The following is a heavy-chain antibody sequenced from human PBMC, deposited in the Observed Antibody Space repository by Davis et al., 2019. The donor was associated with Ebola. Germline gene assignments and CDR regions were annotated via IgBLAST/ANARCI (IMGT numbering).Heavy chain of an antibody. D-gene: IGHD2-15*01. CDR1: GYTFATYY. J-gene: IGHJ6*02. V-gene: IGHV1-46*01. Sequence: AASVKVSCKASGYTFATYYMHWVRQAPGQGLEWMGIINPSGGSTTYAQKFQGRVTMTRDTSTSTVYMELSSLRSEDTAVYYCAKDAPEDIVVVEGMDVWGQGTTVTVSS. CDR2: INPSGGST. CDR3: AKDAPEDIVVVEGMDV.